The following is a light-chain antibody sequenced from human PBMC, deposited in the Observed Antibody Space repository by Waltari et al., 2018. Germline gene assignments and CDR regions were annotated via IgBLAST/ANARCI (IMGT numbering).Light chain of an antibody. CDR1: QSVRSY. CDR2: AAS. CDR3: QQSSSTPPWT. J-gene: IGKJ1*01. Sequence: DIQMTQSPSSLSASVGDRVTITCRASQSVRSYLNWYQQKQGKAPRLLIYAASSLQSGVPSRFSGSGSGTDFALTISSLQPEDFATYYCQQSSSTPPWTFGQGTKVEIK. V-gene: IGKV1-39*01.